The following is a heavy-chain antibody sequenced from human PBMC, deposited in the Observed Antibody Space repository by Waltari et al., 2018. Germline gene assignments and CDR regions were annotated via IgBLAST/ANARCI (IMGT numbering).Heavy chain of an antibody. Sequence: EVQLVESGGGLVKPGGSLRLSCAASGFTFSSYSMNRVRQAPGKGLEWVSSISSSSSYIYYADSVKGRFTISRDNAKNSLYLQMNSLRAEDTAVYYCARDLQYYDFWSGSLGGGYFDYWGQGTLVTVSS. V-gene: IGHV3-21*01. J-gene: IGHJ4*02. D-gene: IGHD3-3*01. CDR2: ISSSSSYI. CDR3: ARDLQYYDFWSGSLGGGYFDY. CDR1: GFTFSSYS.